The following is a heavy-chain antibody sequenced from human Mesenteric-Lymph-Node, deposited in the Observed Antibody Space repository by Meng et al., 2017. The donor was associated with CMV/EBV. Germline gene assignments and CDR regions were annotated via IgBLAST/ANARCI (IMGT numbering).Heavy chain of an antibody. CDR3: VRRGTYDSYYYGMDV. D-gene: IGHD1-26*01. V-gene: IGHV4-34*01. CDR2: INHNERT. J-gene: IGHJ6*02. Sequence: GSLRLSCAVSGGSFSGYYWNWIRQPPGKGLEWIGEINHNERTNYNPSLKSRITISVDTSKNQFSLKLSSVTAADTAVYFCVRRGTYDSYYYGMDVWGQGTTVTVSS. CDR1: GGSFSGYY.